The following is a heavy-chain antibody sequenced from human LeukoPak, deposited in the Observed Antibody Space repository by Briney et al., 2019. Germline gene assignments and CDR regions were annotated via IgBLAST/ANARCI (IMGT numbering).Heavy chain of an antibody. CDR2: INPNSGAT. J-gene: IGHJ4*02. CDR3: ARDKRDCTTTTCYDYFDY. Sequence: GASVKVSCKASGYTFSGYYVYWVRQAPGQGLECVGWINPNSGATNYAQKFQDRVTMTRDTSVSTAYMELSRLRPDDTAVYYCARDKRDCTTTTCYDYFDYWGQGTLVTVSS. D-gene: IGHD2-2*01. V-gene: IGHV1-2*02. CDR1: GYTFSGYY.